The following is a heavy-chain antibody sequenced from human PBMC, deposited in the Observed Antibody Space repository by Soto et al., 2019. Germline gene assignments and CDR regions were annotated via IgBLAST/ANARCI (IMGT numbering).Heavy chain of an antibody. Sequence: EVQLLESGGGLVQPGGSLRLSCAASGFTFSSYAMSWVRQAPGKGLEWVSAISGSGGSTYYADSVKGRFTISRDNSKNTLYLQMNSLRAEDTAVYYCAKDASYYDSCGYYYYYYGMDVWGQGTTVTVSS. CDR3: AKDASYYDSCGYYYYYYGMDV. CDR1: GFTFSSYA. D-gene: IGHD3-22*01. CDR2: ISGSGGST. J-gene: IGHJ6*02. V-gene: IGHV3-23*01.